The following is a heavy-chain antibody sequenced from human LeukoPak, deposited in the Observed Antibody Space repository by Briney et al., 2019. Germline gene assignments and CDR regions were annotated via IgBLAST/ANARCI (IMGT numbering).Heavy chain of an antibody. CDR3: ARDSPRSSGWSDY. Sequence: GRSLRLSCAPSAFTFDDYGMSWVRQAPGKGLEWVSVIYSGGSTYYADSVKGRFTISRDNPKNTLYLQMNSLRAEDTAVYYCARDSPRSSGWSDYWGQGTLVTVSS. D-gene: IGHD6-19*01. CDR1: AFTFDDYG. J-gene: IGHJ4*02. V-gene: IGHV3-53*01. CDR2: IYSGGST.